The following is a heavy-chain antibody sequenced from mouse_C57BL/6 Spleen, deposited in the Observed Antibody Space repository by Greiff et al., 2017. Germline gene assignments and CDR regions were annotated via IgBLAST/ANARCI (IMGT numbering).Heavy chain of an antibody. Sequence: VKLMESGPGLVAPSQSLSITCTVSGFSLTSYAISWVRQPPGKGLEWLGIIWTGGGTNYNSALKSRLIISKDNSKSQVFLKMNSLQTDDTARYYCARQLRLADYAMDYWGQGTSVTVSS. CDR2: IWTGGGT. CDR3: ARQLRLADYAMDY. J-gene: IGHJ4*01. D-gene: IGHD3-2*02. V-gene: IGHV2-9-1*01. CDR1: GFSLTSYA.